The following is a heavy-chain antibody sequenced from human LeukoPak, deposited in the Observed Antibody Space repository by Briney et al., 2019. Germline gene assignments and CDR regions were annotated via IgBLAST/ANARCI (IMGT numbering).Heavy chain of an antibody. CDR1: GYTFTGDN. CDR2: INPSSGGT. D-gene: IGHD3-3*01. Sequence: ASVKVSCKASGYTFTGDNMHWVRQAPGQGLEWMGWINPSSGGTNYAQKFQGRVTMTRDTSISTAYMELSRLRSDDTAVYYCARGRRTATYDFWSGYYDYWGQGTLVTVSS. V-gene: IGHV1-2*02. CDR3: ARGRRTATYDFWSGYYDY. J-gene: IGHJ4*02.